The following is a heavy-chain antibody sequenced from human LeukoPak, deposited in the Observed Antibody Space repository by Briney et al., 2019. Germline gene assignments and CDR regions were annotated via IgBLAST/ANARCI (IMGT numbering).Heavy chain of an antibody. D-gene: IGHD5-24*01. J-gene: IGHJ2*01. CDR2: IYSDGSTV. V-gene: IGHV3-74*01. CDR3: ARVTRWDWYFDL. Sequence: PGGPLRLSCAASGFTFSDHWMHWVRHAPGKGLVWISRIYSDGSTVNYADSVKGRFTISRDNAKNTLYLQMNSLRAEDTALYYCARVTRWDWYFDLWGRGALGTVSS. CDR1: GFTFSDHW.